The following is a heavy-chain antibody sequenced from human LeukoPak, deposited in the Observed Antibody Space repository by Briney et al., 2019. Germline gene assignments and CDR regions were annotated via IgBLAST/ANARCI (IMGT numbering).Heavy chain of an antibody. CDR1: GFTFSDYY. V-gene: IGHV3-11*01. CDR2: ISSSGSTI. J-gene: IGHJ4*02. Sequence: GGSLRLSCAASGFTFSDYYMSWIRQAPGKGLEWVSYISSSGSTIYYADSVKGRSTISRDNAKNSLYLQMNSLRAEDTAVYYCAKGYCSGGSCYPGIFDYWGQGTLVTVSS. D-gene: IGHD2-15*01. CDR3: AKGYCSGGSCYPGIFDY.